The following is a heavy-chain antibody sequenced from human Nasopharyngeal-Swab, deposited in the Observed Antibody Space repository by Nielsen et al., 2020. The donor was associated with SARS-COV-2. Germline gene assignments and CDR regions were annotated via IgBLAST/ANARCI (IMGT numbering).Heavy chain of an antibody. V-gene: IGHV3-33*01. J-gene: IGHJ4*02. Sequence: GESLKISCTTSGFTLSTYAMHWVRQAPGKGLEWVALIWSDSSNTLYADSVQGRFTISRDNSKNTLVLEMNSLRAEDTALYYCARNWPQFDSWGQGTLVTVSS. CDR2: IWSDSSNT. CDR1: GFTLSTYA. CDR3: ARNWPQFDS.